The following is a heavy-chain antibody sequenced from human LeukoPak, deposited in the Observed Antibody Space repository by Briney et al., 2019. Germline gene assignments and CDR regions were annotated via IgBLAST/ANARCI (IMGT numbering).Heavy chain of an antibody. J-gene: IGHJ3*02. Sequence: ASVKVSCKASGFSFTSYYMHWVRQAPGQGLEWMGIINPSGGSTSYPQKFQGRVTMTRDTSTSTVYMELSSLRSEDTAVYYCACVVRGAFDIWGQGTLVTVSS. D-gene: IGHD2-21*01. CDR3: ACVVRGAFDI. CDR2: INPSGGST. V-gene: IGHV1-46*03. CDR1: GFSFTSYY.